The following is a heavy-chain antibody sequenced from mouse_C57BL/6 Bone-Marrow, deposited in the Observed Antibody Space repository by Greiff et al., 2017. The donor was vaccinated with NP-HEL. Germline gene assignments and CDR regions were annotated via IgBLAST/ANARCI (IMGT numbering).Heavy chain of an antibody. CDR3: ARSNWDWYFDV. D-gene: IGHD4-1*01. V-gene: IGHV7-1*01. Sequence: EVQGVESGGGLVQSGRSLRLSCATSGFTFSDFYMEWVRQAPGKGLEWIAASRNKANDYTTEYSASVKGRFIVSRDTSQSILYLQMNALRAEDTAIYYCARSNWDWYFDVWGTGTTVTVSS. J-gene: IGHJ1*03. CDR2: SRNKANDYTT. CDR1: GFTFSDFY.